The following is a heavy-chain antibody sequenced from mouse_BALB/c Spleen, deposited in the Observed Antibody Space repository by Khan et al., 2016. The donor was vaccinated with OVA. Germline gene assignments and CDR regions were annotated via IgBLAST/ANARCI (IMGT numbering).Heavy chain of an antibody. CDR1: GYSITSDYA. V-gene: IGHV3-2*02. J-gene: IGHJ1*01. CDR3: ARRYYYGHWYFDV. Sequence: EVQLQESGPGLVKPSQSLSLTCTVTGYSITSDYAWNWIRQFSGNKLEWMAYISYSGSTSYHPSLKSRISITRDTSRNQFFLQLNSLTTEDTAIYYCARRYYYGHWYFDVWGAGTTVTVSS. CDR2: ISYSGST. D-gene: IGHD1-1*01.